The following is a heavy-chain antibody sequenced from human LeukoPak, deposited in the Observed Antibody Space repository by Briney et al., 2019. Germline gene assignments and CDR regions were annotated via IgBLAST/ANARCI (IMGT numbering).Heavy chain of an antibody. J-gene: IGHJ4*02. CDR1: GFTFSSYG. Sequence: PGRSLRLSCAASGFTFSSYGMHWVRQAPGEGLEWVAVISYDGSNKYYADSVKGRFTISRDNSKNTLYLQMNSLRAEDTAVYYCAKDAPDYLDYWGQGTLVTVSS. V-gene: IGHV3-30*18. CDR2: ISYDGSNK. CDR3: AKDAPDYLDY.